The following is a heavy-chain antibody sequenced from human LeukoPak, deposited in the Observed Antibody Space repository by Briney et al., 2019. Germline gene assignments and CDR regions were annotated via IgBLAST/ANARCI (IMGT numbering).Heavy chain of an antibody. D-gene: IGHD5-18*01. Sequence: GGSLRLSCAASGFTFDDYAMHWVRQAPGKGLEWVSGISWNSGSIGYADSVKGRFTISRDNAKNTLYLQMNSLRAEDTAVYYCAKTVDTAPNYYYYYYMDVWGKGTTVTVSS. CDR2: ISWNSGSI. J-gene: IGHJ6*03. CDR1: GFTFDDYA. V-gene: IGHV3-9*01. CDR3: AKTVDTAPNYYYYYYMDV.